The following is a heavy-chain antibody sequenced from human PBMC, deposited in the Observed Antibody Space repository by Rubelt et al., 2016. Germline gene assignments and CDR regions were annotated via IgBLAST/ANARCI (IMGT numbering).Heavy chain of an antibody. CDR3: ARRASNWYFDY. V-gene: IGHV4-39*01. CDR1: GGSISRSSYY. Sequence: QLQLQESGPGLVRPSETLSLTCTVSGGSISRSSYYWGWIRQPPGKGLEWIASIYYRGSTYYSPSLKSRVTISVDTSKNQFSLKLSCVTAADTAVYYCARRASNWYFDYWGQGTLVTVSS. CDR2: IYYRGST. D-gene: IGHD5-24*01. J-gene: IGHJ4*02.